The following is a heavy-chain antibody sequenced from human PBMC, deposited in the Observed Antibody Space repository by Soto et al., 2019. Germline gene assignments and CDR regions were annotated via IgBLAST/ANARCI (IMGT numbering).Heavy chain of an antibody. CDR1: GFTFSDYY. V-gene: IGHV3-11*04. CDR3: ASDRQRYFDWHDDY. Sequence: GGSLRLSCAASGFTFSDYYMSWIRQAPGKGLEWVSYISSSGSTIYYADSVKGRFTISRDNAKNSLYLQMNSLRAEDTAVYYCASDRQRYFDWHDDYWGQGTLVTVSS. J-gene: IGHJ4*02. D-gene: IGHD3-9*01. CDR2: ISSSGSTI.